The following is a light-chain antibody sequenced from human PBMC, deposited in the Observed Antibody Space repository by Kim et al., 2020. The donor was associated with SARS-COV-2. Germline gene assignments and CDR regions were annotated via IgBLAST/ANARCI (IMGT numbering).Light chain of an antibody. CDR2: GKN. J-gene: IGLJ2*01. CDR1: SLRKYY. Sequence: SSELTQDPALSVALGQTVRITCQGDSLRKYYGNWYQQKPGQAPILVISGKNDRPSGIPDRFSGSSSGNTASLTITGAQAEDEADYYCSSRDSSGYVIFGGETMLSVL. CDR3: SSRDSSGYVI. V-gene: IGLV3-19*01.